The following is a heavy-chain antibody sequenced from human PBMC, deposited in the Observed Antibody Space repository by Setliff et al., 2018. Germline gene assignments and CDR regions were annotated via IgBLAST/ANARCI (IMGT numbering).Heavy chain of an antibody. CDR3: ARLWGSYDFWSGYYIDWYFDL. D-gene: IGHD3-3*01. CDR2: IYYSGST. Sequence: SETLSLTCTVSGGSISSSSYYWGWIRQPPGKGLEWIGSIYYSGSTYYNPSLKSRVTISVDTSKNQFSLKLSSVTAADTAVYYCARLWGSYDFWSGYYIDWYFDLWGRGTLVTVS. J-gene: IGHJ2*01. V-gene: IGHV4-39*01. CDR1: GGSISSSSYY.